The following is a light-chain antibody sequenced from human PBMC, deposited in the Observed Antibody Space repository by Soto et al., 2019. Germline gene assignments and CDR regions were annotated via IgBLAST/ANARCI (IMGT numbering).Light chain of an antibody. CDR1: QSISRW. CDR3: QQTYTTPEIT. V-gene: IGKV1-5*01. J-gene: IGKJ5*01. CDR2: DAS. Sequence: DIQMTQSPSTLSASVGDRVTITCRASQSISRWLAWYQQKPGKAPQALIYDASSLKSGVPSRFSGSGSGTDFTLTISSLQPEDFAIYYCQQTYTTPEITFGQGTRLEIK.